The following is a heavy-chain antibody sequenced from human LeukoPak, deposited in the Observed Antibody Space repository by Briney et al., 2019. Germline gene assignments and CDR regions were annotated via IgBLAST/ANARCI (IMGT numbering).Heavy chain of an antibody. J-gene: IGHJ6*03. Sequence: GGSLRLSCAASGFTVSSNYMSWVRQAPRKGLEWVSVIYSGGSTYYADSVKGRFTISRDNSKNTLYLQMNSLRAEDTAVYYCARGGAHSSSWSDYYYYYMDVWGKGTTVTVSS. CDR1: GFTVSSNY. V-gene: IGHV3-66*02. D-gene: IGHD6-6*01. CDR3: ARGGAHSSSWSDYYYYYMDV. CDR2: IYSGGST.